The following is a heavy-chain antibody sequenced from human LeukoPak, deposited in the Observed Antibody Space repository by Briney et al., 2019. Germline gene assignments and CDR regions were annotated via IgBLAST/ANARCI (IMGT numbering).Heavy chain of an antibody. CDR3: ARDFRHEIFGGVIA. V-gene: IGHV4-4*07. CDR1: GGSISSYC. Sequence: SETLSLTCTVSGGSISSYCWSWIRQPAGKGLEWIGRIYTSGSTNYNPSLKSRVTMSVDTSKNQFSLKLSSVTAADTAVHYCARDFRHEIFGGVIAWGQGTLVTASS. D-gene: IGHD3-16*02. CDR2: IYTSGST. J-gene: IGHJ5*02.